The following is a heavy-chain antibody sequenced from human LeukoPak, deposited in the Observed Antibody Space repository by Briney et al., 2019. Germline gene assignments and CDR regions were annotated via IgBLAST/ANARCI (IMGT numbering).Heavy chain of an antibody. CDR1: GDSISSHY. CDR3: ARLNGGN. J-gene: IGHJ4*02. CDR2: IYYSGST. Sequence: SETLSLTCTVSGDSISSHYWSWIRQPPGRGLEWIGYIYYSGSTNYNPSLKSRVTISVDTSKNQFSLKLRSVTAADTAVYYCARLNGGNWGPGILVTVSS. V-gene: IGHV4-59*08. D-gene: IGHD4-23*01.